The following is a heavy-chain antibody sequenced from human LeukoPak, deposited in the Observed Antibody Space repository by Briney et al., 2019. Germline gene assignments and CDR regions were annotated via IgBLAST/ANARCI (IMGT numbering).Heavy chain of an antibody. CDR2: INPDGNKK. D-gene: IGHD5-18*01. Sequence: GGSLRLSCAASGFTFSTYWMHWVRQAPGKGLEWVASINPDGNKKYSADSVKGRFTISRDNAENSLYLQMNSLRVEDTAFYYCARDLAYSRLDYWGQGMLVTVSS. J-gene: IGHJ4*02. CDR1: GFTFSTYW. V-gene: IGHV3-7*01. CDR3: ARDLAYSRLDY.